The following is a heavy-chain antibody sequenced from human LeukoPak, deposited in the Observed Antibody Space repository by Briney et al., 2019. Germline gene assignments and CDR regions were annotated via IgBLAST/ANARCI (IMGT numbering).Heavy chain of an antibody. V-gene: IGHV4-39*01. D-gene: IGHD5-24*01. CDR1: GGSISSSSSY. J-gene: IGHJ4*02. CDR3: ARHRSGWLQSSFDY. Sequence: SETLSLTCSVSGGSISSSSSYWGWIRQPPGKGLEWIGSIYYSGSSFDNPALKSRVTISVDTSKNQFSLKLSSVTAADTAVYYCARHRSGWLQSSFDYWGQGTLVTVSS. CDR2: IYYSGSS.